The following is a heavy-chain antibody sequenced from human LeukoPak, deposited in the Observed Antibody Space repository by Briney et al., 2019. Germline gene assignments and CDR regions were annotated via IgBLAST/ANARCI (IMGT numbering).Heavy chain of an antibody. CDR3: ARVPYKYYYYGMDV. Sequence: PGGSLRLSCAASGFTFSSYWMSWVRQAPGKGLEWVANIKQDGNEKYYVDSVKGRFTISRDNAKNSLFLQMNSLRAEDTALCYCARVPYKYYYYGMDVWGQGTTVTVSS. D-gene: IGHD3-10*01. CDR2: IKQDGNEK. CDR1: GFTFSSYW. V-gene: IGHV3-7*01. J-gene: IGHJ6*02.